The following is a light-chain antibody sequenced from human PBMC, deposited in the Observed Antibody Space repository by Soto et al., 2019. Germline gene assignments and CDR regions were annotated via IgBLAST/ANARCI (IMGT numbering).Light chain of an antibody. CDR1: QGIGSY. Sequence: AIRMTQSPSSFSASTGDRVTITCRASQGIGSYLAWYQQKPGKAPKLLISAASTLQSGVPSRFSGSGSGTDFTLTISYLQSEDFATYYCQQYYSYPRTFGQGTKVEIK. J-gene: IGKJ1*01. V-gene: IGKV1-8*01. CDR3: QQYYSYPRT. CDR2: AAS.